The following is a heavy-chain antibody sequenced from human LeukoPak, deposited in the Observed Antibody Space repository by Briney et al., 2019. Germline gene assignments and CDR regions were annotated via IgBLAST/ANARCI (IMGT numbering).Heavy chain of an antibody. Sequence: GGSLRLSCAASGFTFNNYWMHWVRQAPGMGLVWVSSIRFDGGDTPYADSAKGRFTISRDNAKNTMFLQVNNLRAEDTAVYYCAKEIDGFDVWGQGTLVTVSS. CDR1: GFTFNNYW. J-gene: IGHJ3*01. CDR3: AKEIDGFDV. V-gene: IGHV3-74*01. CDR2: IRFDGGDT.